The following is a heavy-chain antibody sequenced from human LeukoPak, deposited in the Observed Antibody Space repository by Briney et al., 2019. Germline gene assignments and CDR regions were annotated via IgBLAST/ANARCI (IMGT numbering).Heavy chain of an antibody. J-gene: IGHJ4*02. CDR1: GGSISSYY. V-gene: IGHV4-59*08. D-gene: IGHD2-15*01. Sequence: PSETLSLTCTVSGGSISSYYWSWIRQPPGKGLEWIGYIYYSGSTNYNPSLKSRVTISVDTSKNQFSLKLSSVTAADTAVYYCARGPDPLLYYFDYWGQGTLVTVSS. CDR2: IYYSGST. CDR3: ARGPDPLLYYFDY.